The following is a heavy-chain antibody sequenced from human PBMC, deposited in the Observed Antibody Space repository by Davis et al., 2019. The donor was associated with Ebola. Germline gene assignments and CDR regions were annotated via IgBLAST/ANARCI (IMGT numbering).Heavy chain of an antibody. J-gene: IGHJ4*02. CDR3: AKAGRYFDWLHY. D-gene: IGHD3-9*01. CDR1: VITFSSYA. CDR2: IRGSGGTT. V-gene: IGHV3-23*01. Sequence: GESLKISCADSVITFSSYAMTWVRQAPGKGLEWVSAIRGSGGTTYYAGPVKGRFTVSRDNSKNTLYLQMNSLRAEDTAVYYYAKAGRYFDWLHYWGQGTLVTLSS.